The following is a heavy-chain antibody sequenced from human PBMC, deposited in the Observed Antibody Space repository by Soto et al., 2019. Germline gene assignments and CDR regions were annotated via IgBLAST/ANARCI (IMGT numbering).Heavy chain of an antibody. Sequence: QVQLQESGPGLVKPSETLSLTCTVSGDSITNSYWNWIRQPPGTGLDWIGYLHYSGSTKYNPSLKSHVTISLGTSKDQFSLKLSSVTAADTAVYYGARQNYDSGPSWAWGQGTLVTVSS. CDR3: ARQNYDSGPSWA. J-gene: IGHJ4*02. D-gene: IGHD3-10*01. V-gene: IGHV4-59*08. CDR1: GDSITNSY. CDR2: LHYSGST.